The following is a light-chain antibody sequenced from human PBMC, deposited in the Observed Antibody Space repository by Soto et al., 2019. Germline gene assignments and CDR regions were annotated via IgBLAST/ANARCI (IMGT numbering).Light chain of an antibody. V-gene: IGKV4-1*01. CDR3: HQYAATPWT. Sequence: DIVMTQSPDSLAVSLGERVTIKCKSSRRVLYTPNNKNYLAWFQQKPGQPPKLLIYWASPRESGVPDRFSGSGSGTDFTLSISSLQAEDVAVYYCHQYAATPWTFGQGTKVDIK. CDR1: RRVLYTPNNKNY. CDR2: WAS. J-gene: IGKJ1*01.